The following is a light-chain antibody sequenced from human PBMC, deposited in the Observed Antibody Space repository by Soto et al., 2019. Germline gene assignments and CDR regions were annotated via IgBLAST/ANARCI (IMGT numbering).Light chain of an antibody. CDR3: QQRSNWPPIT. J-gene: IGKJ5*01. V-gene: IGKV3D-20*02. CDR1: QTFSNSF. CDR2: GAS. Sequence: EIVLTQSPGTLSLSPGERATXXXXXXQTFSNSFLSWFQQIPGQAPRLLIYGASMRATGIPDRFSGSGSGTDFTLTISRLEPEDFAVYYCQQRSNWPPITFGQGTRLEIK.